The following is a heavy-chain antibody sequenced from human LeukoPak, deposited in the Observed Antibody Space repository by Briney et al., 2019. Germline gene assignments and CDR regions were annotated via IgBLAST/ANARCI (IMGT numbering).Heavy chain of an antibody. CDR3: ASNSYGHSVDY. J-gene: IGHJ4*02. CDR1: GFTFSSYG. D-gene: IGHD5-18*01. Sequence: GGSLRLSCAASGFTFSSYGMHWVRQAPGKGLEWVAVISYDGSNKYYADSVKGRFTISRDNSKNTLYLQMNSLRAEDTAVYYCASNSYGHSVDYWGQGTLVTVSS. CDR2: ISYDGSNK. V-gene: IGHV3-30*03.